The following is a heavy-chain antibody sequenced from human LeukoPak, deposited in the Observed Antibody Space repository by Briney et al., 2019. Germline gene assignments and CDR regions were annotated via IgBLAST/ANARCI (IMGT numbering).Heavy chain of an antibody. D-gene: IGHD1-7*01. Sequence: SVKVSCKASGGTFSSYAISWVRQAPGQGLEWMGGIIPIFGTANYAQKFQGRVTITADESTSTAYMELSSLRSGDTAVYYCARNRLELLSSPWWDCWGQGTLVTVSS. V-gene: IGHV1-69*13. CDR2: IIPIFGTA. J-gene: IGHJ4*02. CDR1: GGTFSSYA. CDR3: ARNRLELLSSPWWDC.